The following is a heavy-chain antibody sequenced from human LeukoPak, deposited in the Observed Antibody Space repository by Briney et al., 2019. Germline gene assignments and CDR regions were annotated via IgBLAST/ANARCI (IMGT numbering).Heavy chain of an antibody. CDR3: ARDLETTYYDFWSGYYTGGRFDY. CDR1: GYTFTGYY. D-gene: IGHD3-3*01. J-gene: IGHJ4*02. Sequence: ASVKVSCKASGYTFTGYYMHWVRQAPGQGLEWMGWINPNSGGTNYAQKFQGRVTMTRDTSISTAYMELSRLRSDDTAVYYCARDLETTYYDFWSGYYTGGRFDYWGQGTLVTVPS. CDR2: INPNSGGT. V-gene: IGHV1-2*02.